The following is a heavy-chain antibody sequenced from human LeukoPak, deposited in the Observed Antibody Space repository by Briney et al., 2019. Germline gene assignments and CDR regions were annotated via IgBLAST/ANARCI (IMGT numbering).Heavy chain of an antibody. D-gene: IGHD2-21*01. CDR1: GFTFSDHY. CDR3: ARGSEHIRNWFDP. J-gene: IGHJ5*02. Sequence: GGPLRLSCAVSGFTFSDHYMDWVRQAPGKGLEWVSYISSSSSTIYYADSVKGRFTISRDNAKNSLYLQMNSLRDEDTAVYYCARGSEHIRNWFDPWGQGTLVTVSS. CDR2: ISSSSSTI. V-gene: IGHV3-11*04.